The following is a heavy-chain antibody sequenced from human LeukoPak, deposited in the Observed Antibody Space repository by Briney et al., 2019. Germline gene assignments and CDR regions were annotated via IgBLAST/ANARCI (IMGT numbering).Heavy chain of an antibody. CDR1: GFTVSSTY. CDR2: IYSGGST. CDR3: ARDRNSIGYYFDY. D-gene: IGHD6-19*01. V-gene: IGHV3-53*01. J-gene: IGHJ4*02. Sequence: GGSLRLSCAASGFTVSSTYMSWVRQAPGKGLEWVSVIYSGGSTYYADSVKGRFTISRDNSKNTLYLQMNSLRAEDTAVYYCARDRNSIGYYFDYWGQGTLVTVSS.